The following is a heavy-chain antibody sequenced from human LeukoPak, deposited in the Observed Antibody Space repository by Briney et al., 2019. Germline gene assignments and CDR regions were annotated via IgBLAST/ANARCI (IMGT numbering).Heavy chain of an antibody. CDR1: GFTFTSYA. V-gene: IGHV3-23*01. D-gene: IGHD3-22*01. Sequence: GGSLRLSCAASGFTFTSYAMSWVRQTPGKGLEWVASVRGGGDSDYYADSLKGRFTVSRDKSKNTLYVQMNSLRADDTAVYYCTKDASYARENDNSGFFIDWGQGTLVTVSS. CDR3: TKDASYARENDNSGFFID. CDR2: VRGGGDSD. J-gene: IGHJ4*02.